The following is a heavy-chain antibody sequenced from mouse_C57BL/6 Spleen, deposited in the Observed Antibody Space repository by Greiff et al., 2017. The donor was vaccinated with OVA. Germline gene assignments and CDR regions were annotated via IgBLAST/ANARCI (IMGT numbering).Heavy chain of an antibody. Sequence: EVQVVESGGGLVKPGGSLKLSCAASGFTFSDYGMHWVRQAPEKGLEWVAYISSGSSTIYYADTVKGRFTISRENAKNTLFLQMTSLRSEDTAMYYCARGYDDAWFAYWGQGTLVTVSA. CDR2: ISSGSSTI. CDR3: ARGYDDAWFAY. J-gene: IGHJ3*01. D-gene: IGHD2-2*01. CDR1: GFTFSDYG. V-gene: IGHV5-17*01.